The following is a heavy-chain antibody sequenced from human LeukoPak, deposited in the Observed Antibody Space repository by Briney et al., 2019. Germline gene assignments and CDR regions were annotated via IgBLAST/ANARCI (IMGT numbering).Heavy chain of an antibody. CDR2: IIPIFGTA. V-gene: IGHV1-69*06. CDR1: GGTFSSYA. D-gene: IGHD3-10*01. J-gene: IGHJ6*04. Sequence: SVKVSCKASGGTFSSYAISWVRQAPGQGLEWMGGIIPIFGTANYAQKFQGRVTITADKSTSTAYMGLSSLRSEDTAVYYCARARGSTYYYGSGPYYCYGMDVWGKGTTVTVSS. CDR3: ARARGSTYYYGSGPYYCYGMDV.